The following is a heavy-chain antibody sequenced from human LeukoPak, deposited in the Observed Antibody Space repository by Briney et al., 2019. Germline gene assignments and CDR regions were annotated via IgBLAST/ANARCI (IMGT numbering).Heavy chain of an antibody. CDR1: GGSISSSNW. D-gene: IGHD6-19*01. J-gene: IGHJ4*02. CDR2: IYHSGST. Sequence: SETLSLTCAVSGGSISSSNWWSWVRQPPGKGLEWIGEIYHSGSTNYNPSLKSRVPISVDKSKNQFSLKLSSVTAADTAVYYCARSLYSSGWTPYFDYWGQGTLVTVSS. V-gene: IGHV4-4*02. CDR3: ARSLYSSGWTPYFDY.